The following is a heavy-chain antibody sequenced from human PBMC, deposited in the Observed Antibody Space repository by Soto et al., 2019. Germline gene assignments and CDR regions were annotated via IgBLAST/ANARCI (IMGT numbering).Heavy chain of an antibody. V-gene: IGHV3-23*01. CDR1: GFTFGQFV. J-gene: IGHJ5*02. CDR2: ISGSSGST. D-gene: IGHD3-10*01. CDR3: AKADTGWFAP. Sequence: PGGSLRLSCAASGFTFGQFVMTWVRQAPGKGLEWVSTISGSSGSTTYTESVKGRFTISRDNSKNSLYLQMNNLRADDTAIYYCAKADTGWFAPWGRGTLVTVSS.